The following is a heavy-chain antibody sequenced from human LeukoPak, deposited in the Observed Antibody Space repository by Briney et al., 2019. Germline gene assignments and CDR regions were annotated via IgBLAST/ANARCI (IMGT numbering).Heavy chain of an antibody. J-gene: IGHJ5*02. D-gene: IGHD1-1*01. CDR3: AREETGEGWFDP. CDR1: GYTFTDHF. CDR2: INPNSGGT. Sequence: GASVKVSCKASGYTFTDHFMHWVRQAPGRGLEWMGWINPNSGGTNYARKFQGRVTMTRDTSISTAYMELSRLTSDDTAVYYCAREETGEGWFDPWGQGTLVTVSS. V-gene: IGHV1-2*02.